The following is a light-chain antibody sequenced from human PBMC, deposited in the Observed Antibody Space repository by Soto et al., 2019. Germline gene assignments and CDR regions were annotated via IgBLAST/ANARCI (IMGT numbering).Light chain of an antibody. CDR3: QQSFSTLPIT. CDR2: SAS. CDR1: QSIGIY. J-gene: IGKJ5*01. V-gene: IGKV1-39*01. Sequence: DIQMTQSPSSLSASVGDRVTITCRASQSIGIYLNWYQQRPGKAPRLLIYSASSLYSGVPSRFSGGGSGTDFTLTISSLQTEDFATYYCQQSFSTLPITFGQGTRLEIK.